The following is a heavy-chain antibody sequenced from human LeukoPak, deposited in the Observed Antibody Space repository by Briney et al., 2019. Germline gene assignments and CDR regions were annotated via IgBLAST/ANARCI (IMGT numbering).Heavy chain of an antibody. V-gene: IGHV3-23*01. CDR1: GFTFSSYA. J-gene: IGHJ2*01. CDR2: ISGSGGST. Sequence: GGSLRLSCAASGFTFSSYAMSWVRQAPGKGLEWVSAISGSGGSTYYADSVKGRFTISRDNPKNTLYSQMNSLRAEDTAVYYCAKDSDTAMAQGYFDLWGRGTLVTVSS. CDR3: AKDSDTAMAQGYFDL. D-gene: IGHD5-18*01.